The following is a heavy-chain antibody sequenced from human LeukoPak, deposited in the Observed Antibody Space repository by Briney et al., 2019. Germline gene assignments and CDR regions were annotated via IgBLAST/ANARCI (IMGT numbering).Heavy chain of an antibody. CDR3: ARGGDNYGYIFDY. V-gene: IGHV3-7*04. J-gene: IGHJ4*02. D-gene: IGHD5-18*01. Sequence: SVEGRFTISRDNAKNSLYLQMNNLRAEDTAVYYCARGGDNYGYIFDYWGQGTLVTVSS.